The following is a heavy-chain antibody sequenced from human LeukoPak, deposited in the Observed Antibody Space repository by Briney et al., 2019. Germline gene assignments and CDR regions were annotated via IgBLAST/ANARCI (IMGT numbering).Heavy chain of an antibody. CDR2: IYYSGST. Sequence: PSETLSLTCTVSGGSITSYYWSWIRQPPGKGLEWIGYIYYSGSTNYNPSLKSRVTISVDRSKNQFSLKLSSVTAADTAVYYCARATKRQLLGAFDIWGQGTMVTVSS. CDR3: ARATKRQLLGAFDI. CDR1: GGSITSYY. V-gene: IGHV4-59*01. D-gene: IGHD1-1*01. J-gene: IGHJ3*02.